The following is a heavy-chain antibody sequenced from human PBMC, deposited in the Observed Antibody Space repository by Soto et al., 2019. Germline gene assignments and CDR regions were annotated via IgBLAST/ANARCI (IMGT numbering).Heavy chain of an antibody. CDR2: TYYRSRWYS. V-gene: IGHV6-1*01. CDR1: GDTVSSNSVA. Sequence: SQTLSLTCVGSGDTVSSNSVAWNWVRQSPSRGLEWLGRTYYRSRWYSDYAVSVRGRITINPDTSKNQYSLQLNSVTPEDTAVYFCARGEQYSGRIFDYWGQGTLVTVSS. J-gene: IGHJ4*01. D-gene: IGHD1-26*01. CDR3: ARGEQYSGRIFDY.